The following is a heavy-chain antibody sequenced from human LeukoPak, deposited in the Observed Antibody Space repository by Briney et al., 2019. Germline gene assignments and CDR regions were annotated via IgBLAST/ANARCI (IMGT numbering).Heavy chain of an antibody. D-gene: IGHD5-18*01. CDR1: GYTFTCYY. CDR3: ARSSHTDTAMVFDY. Sequence: ASVKVSCKASGYTFTCYYMHWVRQAPGQGLEWMGWINPNSGGSNYAQKFQGWVTMTRDTSISTAYMELSRLRSDDTAVYYCARSSHTDTAMVFDYWGQGTLVTVSS. CDR2: INPNSGGS. J-gene: IGHJ4*02. V-gene: IGHV1-2*04.